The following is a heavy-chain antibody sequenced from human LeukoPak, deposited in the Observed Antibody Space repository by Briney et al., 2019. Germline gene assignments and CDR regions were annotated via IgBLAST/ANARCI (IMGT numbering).Heavy chain of an antibody. CDR3: AKGGRRPGDFDY. D-gene: IGHD3-16*01. V-gene: IGHV3-23*01. J-gene: IGHJ4*02. CDR1: GFTFSSYA. CDR2: ISGSGGST. Sequence: GGSQRLSCAASGFTFSSYAMSWVRQAPGKGLEWVSAISGSGGSTCYADSVKGRFTISRDNSKNTLYLQMNSLRAEDTAVYYCAKGGRRPGDFDYWGQGTLVTVSS.